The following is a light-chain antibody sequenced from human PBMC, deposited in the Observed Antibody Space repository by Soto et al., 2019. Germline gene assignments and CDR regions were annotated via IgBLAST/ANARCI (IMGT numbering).Light chain of an antibody. CDR2: DES. CDR3: QQYDNPLFT. J-gene: IGKJ3*01. Sequence: DIQMTQSPSSLSASVGDRVTITCQASQAISNYLNWYQQKPGKAPKLLIYDESNLETGVPSRFSGSGSGTDFTFTISSLQPEDIATYYCQQYDNPLFTFGPGTKVDIK. CDR1: QAISNY. V-gene: IGKV1-33*01.